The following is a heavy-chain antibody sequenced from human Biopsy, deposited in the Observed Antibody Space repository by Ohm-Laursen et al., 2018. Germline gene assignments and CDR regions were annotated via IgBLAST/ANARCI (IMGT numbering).Heavy chain of an antibody. D-gene: IGHD3-9*01. Sequence: SANASRTASGYTFAGYYLQWVRQAPRHGLGWMGWINPNSGNANYAQSFQGRLTVTRDTSISTAYMELTSLTFDDTAIYYCARVPAYPSIDGYYGLDLWGQGTTVIVSS. CDR2: INPNSGNA. CDR3: ARVPAYPSIDGYYGLDL. V-gene: IGHV1-2*02. CDR1: GYTFAGYY. J-gene: IGHJ6*02.